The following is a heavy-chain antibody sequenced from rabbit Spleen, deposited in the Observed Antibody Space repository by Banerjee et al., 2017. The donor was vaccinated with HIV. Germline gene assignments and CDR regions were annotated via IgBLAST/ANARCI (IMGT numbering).Heavy chain of an antibody. CDR2: INISSGKS. V-gene: IGHV1S45*01. CDR1: GASFSDNDV. D-gene: IGHD5-1*01. J-gene: IGHJ4*01. CDR3: ARDLVTVIGWNFNL. Sequence: QGQLEASGGGLVKPEGVLTLTCKACGASFSDNDVMCWVRQATGKGLEWIACINISSGKSVYASWEKGLFIMSRSSSTTVTLQMTSLTAADTATYICARDLVTVIGWNFNLWGQGTLVTVS.